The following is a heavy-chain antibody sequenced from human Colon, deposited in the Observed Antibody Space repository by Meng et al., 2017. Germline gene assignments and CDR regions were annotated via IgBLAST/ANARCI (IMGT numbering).Heavy chain of an antibody. J-gene: IGHJ5*02. CDR3: ARDRKHYGERGWFDP. V-gene: IGHV4-30-4*01. D-gene: IGHD4-17*01. Sequence: QQLGHRLEPPSKTSSHTCTVSGDAFSSSVNYWSVIRQPPEKGLEWMGYIYYSGSTYSNASLKKRVTISIDRSKNQFSLKLSSVTAADTAVYYCARDRKHYGERGWFDPWGQGTLVTVSS. CDR2: IYYSGST. CDR1: GDAFSSSVNY.